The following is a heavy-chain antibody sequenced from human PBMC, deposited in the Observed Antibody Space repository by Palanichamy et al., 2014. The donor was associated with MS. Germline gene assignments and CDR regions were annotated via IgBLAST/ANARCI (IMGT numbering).Heavy chain of an antibody. Sequence: EVQLVESGGGLVQPGGSLRLSCAASGFTFSSYSMNWVRQAPGKGLEWVSYISSSSSTIYYADSVKGRFTISRDNAKNSLYLQMNSLRGEDTAVYYCARDSRVATTPTDYWGQGTLVTVSS. CDR3: ARDSRVATTPTDY. CDR1: GFTFSSYS. D-gene: IGHD5-12*01. V-gene: IGHV3-48*01. CDR2: ISSSSSTI. J-gene: IGHJ4*02.